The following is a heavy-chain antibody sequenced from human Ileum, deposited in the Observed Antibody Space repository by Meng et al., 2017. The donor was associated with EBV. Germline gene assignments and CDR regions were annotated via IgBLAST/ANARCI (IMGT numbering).Heavy chain of an antibody. J-gene: IGHJ2*01. Sequence: QVPLQEPGPGMWKPPQTLSLTCTVSGGSISSSNYYWSWIRQPPGKGLEWSGHIYNSGSTYYNPSLKSRITISVDTSKNQFSLKLSSVTAADTAVYYCARGQKGYFDLWGRGTLVTVSS. CDR2: IYNSGST. V-gene: IGHV4-30-4*01. CDR3: ARGQKGYFDL. CDR1: GGSISSSNYY.